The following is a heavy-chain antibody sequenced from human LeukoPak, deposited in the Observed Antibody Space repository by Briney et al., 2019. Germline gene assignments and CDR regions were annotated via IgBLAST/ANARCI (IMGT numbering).Heavy chain of an antibody. Sequence: GGSLRLSCAASGFTFSGSALHWVRQASGKGLEWVGRIRSTANGYATAYAASVKGRFTISRDDSKNTAYLQMNSLKAEDTAVYYCTTIDEVNRKLDYWGQGTLVTVSS. CDR1: GFTFSGSA. D-gene: IGHD1-14*01. CDR3: TTIDEVNRKLDY. CDR2: IRSTANGYAT. V-gene: IGHV3-73*01. J-gene: IGHJ4*02.